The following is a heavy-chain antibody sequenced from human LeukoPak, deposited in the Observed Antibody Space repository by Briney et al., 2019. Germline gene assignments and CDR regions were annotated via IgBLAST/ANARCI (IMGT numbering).Heavy chain of an antibody. Sequence: ASVKVSCKASGYTFTGYYMHWVRQAPGQGLEWMGWINPNSGGTNYAQKFQGRVTMTRDTSISTAYMELSSLRSEDTAVYYCASLSLVGATPKFDYWGQGTLVTVSS. J-gene: IGHJ4*02. V-gene: IGHV1-2*02. CDR3: ASLSLVGATPKFDY. CDR2: INPNSGGT. CDR1: GYTFTGYY. D-gene: IGHD1-26*01.